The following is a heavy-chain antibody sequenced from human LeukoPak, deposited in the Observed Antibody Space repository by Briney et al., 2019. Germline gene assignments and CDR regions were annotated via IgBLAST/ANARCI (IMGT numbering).Heavy chain of an antibody. CDR1: GGTFSSYA. CDR2: IIPIFGTA. CDR3: ASIRSYYYYYMDV. Sequence: SVKVSCKASGGTFSSYAISWVRQAPGQGLEWMGGIIPIFGTANYAQKFQGGVTITTDESTSTAYMELSSLRSEDTAVYYCASIRSYYYYYMDVWGKGTTVTVSS. J-gene: IGHJ6*03. V-gene: IGHV1-69*05. D-gene: IGHD3-10*01.